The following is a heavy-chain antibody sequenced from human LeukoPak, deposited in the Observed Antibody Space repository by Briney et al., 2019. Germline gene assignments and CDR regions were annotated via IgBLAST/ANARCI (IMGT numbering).Heavy chain of an antibody. J-gene: IGHJ4*02. Sequence: GASVKASCKASGYTFTSYFMHWVRQAPGQGLEWMGLINPSGDNTSYAQKFQGRVTMTTDTSTSTVYMELSSLRSDDTAVYYCARAWGSGRYLDYWGQGTLATVSS. CDR2: INPSGDNT. D-gene: IGHD2-15*01. CDR1: GYTFTSYF. V-gene: IGHV1-46*01. CDR3: ARAWGSGRYLDY.